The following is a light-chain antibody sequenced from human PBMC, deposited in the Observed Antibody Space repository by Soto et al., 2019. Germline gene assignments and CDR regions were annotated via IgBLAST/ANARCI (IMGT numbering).Light chain of an antibody. Sequence: GVRVTRSCRASQSVNSSYLTWYQQKPGQAPRLLIYGASTRATGIPARSSGSGSGTDFTLTIRSLQPEDFAMYYCQQYGSSRWTFAQGTKVAIK. CDR3: QQYGSSRWT. J-gene: IGKJ1*01. V-gene: IGKV3-20*01. CDR2: GAS. CDR1: QSVNSSY.